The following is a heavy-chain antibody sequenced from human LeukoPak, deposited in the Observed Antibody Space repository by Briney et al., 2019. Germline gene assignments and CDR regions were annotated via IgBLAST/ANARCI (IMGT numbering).Heavy chain of an antibody. CDR3: ARLTAHLPYYYGMDV. J-gene: IGHJ6*02. CDR1: GGSFSGYY. CDR2: INHSGST. V-gene: IGHV4-34*01. Sequence: PSETLSLTCAVYGGSFSGYYWSWIRQPPGKGLEWIGEINHSGSTNYNPSLKSRVTISVDTSKNQFSLKLSSVTAADTAVYYCARLTAHLPYYYGMDVWGQGTTVTVSS. D-gene: IGHD4/OR15-4a*01.